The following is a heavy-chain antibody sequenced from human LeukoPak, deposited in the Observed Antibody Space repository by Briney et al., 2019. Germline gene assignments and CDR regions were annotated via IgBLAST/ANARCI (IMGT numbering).Heavy chain of an antibody. D-gene: IGHD3-10*01. V-gene: IGHV4-4*07. J-gene: IGHJ4*02. CDR2: IYTSGIT. Sequence: SETLSLTCTVSGSSISNYFRSWIRQPAGKGLEWIGHIYTSGITHYNPSLKSRVTISLDTSKSQFSLQLNSLTAADTAVYYCARAEGSGSGAYTLDYWGQGILVTVSS. CDR3: ARAEGSGSGAYTLDY. CDR1: GSSISNYF.